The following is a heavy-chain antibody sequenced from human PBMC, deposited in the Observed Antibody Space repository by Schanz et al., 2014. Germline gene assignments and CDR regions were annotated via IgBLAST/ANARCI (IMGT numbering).Heavy chain of an antibody. V-gene: IGHV3-23*01. J-gene: IGHJ3*02. CDR3: AKDLWRYSGSPDAVDI. D-gene: IGHD1-26*01. CDR2: ISDSGGST. CDR1: GFTFSSYA. Sequence: EVQLLESGGGLVQPGGSLRLSCAASGFTFSSYAMSWVRQAPGKGLEWVSAISDSGGSTYYADSVKGRFTISRDNSKNTLSLQMNSLRDEDTAIYYCAKDLWRYSGSPDAVDIWGQGTMVTVSS.